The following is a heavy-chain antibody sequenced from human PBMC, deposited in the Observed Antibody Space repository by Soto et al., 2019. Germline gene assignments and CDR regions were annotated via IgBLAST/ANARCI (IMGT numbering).Heavy chain of an antibody. CDR2: IYYSGST. D-gene: IGHD3-16*01. CDR1: GGSIRSGDYY. J-gene: IGHJ4*02. V-gene: IGHV4-30-4*02. Sequence: SETLSLTCTVSGGSIRSGDYYWSWIRQPPGKGLESIGYIYYSGSTYYNPSLKSRVTISVDTSKNQFSLKLSSVTAADTAVYYCARGWGYYFDYWGQGTLVTVSS. CDR3: ARGWGYYFDY.